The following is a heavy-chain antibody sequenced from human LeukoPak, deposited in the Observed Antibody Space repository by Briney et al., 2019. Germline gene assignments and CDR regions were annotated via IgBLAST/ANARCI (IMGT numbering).Heavy chain of an antibody. J-gene: IGHJ3*02. CDR3: ARAEVVVTAPDAFDI. Sequence: ASVKVSCKASGYTFTGYYMHWVRQAPGQGLEWMGWINPNSGGTNYAQKFQGRVTITADKSTSTAYMELSSLRSEDTAVYYCARAEVVVTAPDAFDIWGQGTMVTVSS. CDR1: GYTFTGYY. D-gene: IGHD2-21*02. CDR2: INPNSGGT. V-gene: IGHV1-2*02.